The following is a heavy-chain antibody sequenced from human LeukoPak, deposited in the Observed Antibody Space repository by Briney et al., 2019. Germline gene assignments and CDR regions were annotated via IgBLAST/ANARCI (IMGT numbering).Heavy chain of an antibody. V-gene: IGHV4-30-4*08. CDR3: ARVKSYYFDY. D-gene: IGHD4-23*01. CDR2: IYYSGST. Sequence: SETLSLTCTVSGGSISSGDYYWSWIRQPPGKGLGWIGYIYYSGSTYYNPSLKSRVTISVDTSKNQFSLKLSSVTAADTAVYYCARVKSYYFDYWGQGTLVTVSS. J-gene: IGHJ4*02. CDR1: GGSISSGDYY.